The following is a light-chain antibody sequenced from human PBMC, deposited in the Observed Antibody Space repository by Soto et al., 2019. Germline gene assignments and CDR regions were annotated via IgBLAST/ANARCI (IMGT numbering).Light chain of an antibody. CDR2: YDT. Sequence: SYELTQSPSVSVAPGKTARITCGGDNIGSKSVHWYQQKPGQAPVVVIYYDTDRPSGIPERFSGSKSGNTATVTISRVEAGDEADYYCEVWDSRSDHVVFGGGTKLTVL. CDR1: NIGSKS. CDR3: EVWDSRSDHVV. J-gene: IGLJ2*01. V-gene: IGLV3-21*04.